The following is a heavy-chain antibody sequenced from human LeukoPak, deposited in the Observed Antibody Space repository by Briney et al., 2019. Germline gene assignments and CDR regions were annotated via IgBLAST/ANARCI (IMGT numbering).Heavy chain of an antibody. D-gene: IGHD5-12*01. CDR3: ARDRGYSGYDINNWFDP. CDR2: INPNSGGT. Sequence: ASVKVSCKASGYTFTGYYMHWVRQAPGQGLEWMGWINPNSGGTNYAQKFQGRVTMTRDTSISTAYMELSRLRSDDTAAYYCARDRGYSGYDINNWFDPWGQGTLVTVSS. V-gene: IGHV1-2*02. J-gene: IGHJ5*02. CDR1: GYTFTGYY.